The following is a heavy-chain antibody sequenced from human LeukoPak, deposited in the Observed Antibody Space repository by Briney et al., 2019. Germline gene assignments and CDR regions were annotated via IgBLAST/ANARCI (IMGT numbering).Heavy chain of an antibody. CDR3: ARRLRGFEGSWVFDF. J-gene: IGHJ4*02. CDR1: GFSLSTSGVG. CDR2: IFWNDDT. Sequence: ESGPTLVNPTQTLTLTCTFSGFSLSTSGVGVGWIRQPPGKALEWLALIFWNDDTRYSPSLKTRLTITKDTSKNQVVLTMTKMEYVDTATYYCARRLRGFEGSWVFDFWGQGTLITVSS. V-gene: IGHV2-5*01. D-gene: IGHD6-13*01.